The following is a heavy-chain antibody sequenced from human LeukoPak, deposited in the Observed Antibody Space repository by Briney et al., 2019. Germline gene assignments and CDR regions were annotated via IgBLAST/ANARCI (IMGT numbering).Heavy chain of an antibody. J-gene: IGHJ4*02. Sequence: PGGSLKLSCAASGFTVSTNYMSWVRQAPGKGLEWVSVIYADGSTYYADSVKGRFTISRDNSKNTLYLQMNSLRAEDTAIYYCASIHSGGYWGQGTLVTVSS. V-gene: IGHV3-53*01. CDR2: IYADGST. D-gene: IGHD6-19*01. CDR1: GFTVSTNY. CDR3: ASIHSGGY.